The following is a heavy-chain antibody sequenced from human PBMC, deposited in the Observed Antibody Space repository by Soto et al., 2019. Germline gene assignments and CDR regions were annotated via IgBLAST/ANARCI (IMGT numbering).Heavy chain of an antibody. CDR2: ISHEGSNQ. D-gene: IGHD6-25*01. Sequence: GGSLRLSCVASGFTLRTSGMHWVRRAPSKGLEWVAVISHEGSNQFYAESVKGRFTISRDNSNNMLYLQMNSLRADDSAVYFCAKDSSAAFDYWGQGTEVTVSS. J-gene: IGHJ4*02. V-gene: IGHV3-30*18. CDR3: AKDSSAAFDY. CDR1: GFTLRTSG.